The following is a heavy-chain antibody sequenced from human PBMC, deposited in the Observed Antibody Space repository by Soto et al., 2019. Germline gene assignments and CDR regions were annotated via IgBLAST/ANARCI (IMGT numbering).Heavy chain of an antibody. D-gene: IGHD6-13*01. CDR1: GYTFTSYD. Sequence: GASVKVSCKASGYTFTSYDINWWLQATGQGLEWMGWMNPNSGNTGYAQKFQGRVTMTRNTSISTAYMELSSLRSEDTAVYYCARGLVSPRYLSYYYYYYMAVWGKGTTVTAP. CDR3: ARGLVSPRYLSYYYYYYMAV. V-gene: IGHV1-8*01. J-gene: IGHJ6*03. CDR2: MNPNSGNT.